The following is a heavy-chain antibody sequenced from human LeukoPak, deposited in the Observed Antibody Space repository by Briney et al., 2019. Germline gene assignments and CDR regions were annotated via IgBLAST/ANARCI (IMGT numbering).Heavy chain of an antibody. V-gene: IGHV3-11*04. J-gene: IGHJ6*03. CDR3: TRDVRLRHKYYYMDV. D-gene: IGHD4-17*01. Sequence: GGSPRLSCVASGFTFSDYYMSWIRQAPGQGLEWISYITNSGSTTFYADSVKGRFSISRDNANNSLFLQMNSLRAEDTAVYYCTRDVRLRHKYYYMDVWGKGTTVTVSS. CDR1: GFTFSDYY. CDR2: ITNSGSTT.